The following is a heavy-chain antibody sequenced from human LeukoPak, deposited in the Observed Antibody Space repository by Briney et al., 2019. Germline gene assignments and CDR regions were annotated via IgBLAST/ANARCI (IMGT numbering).Heavy chain of an antibody. CDR2: ISYVGSNK. CDR1: GFTFSSYA. D-gene: IGHD3-10*01. CDR3: ARDDGRFRDPMGY. J-gene: IGHJ4*02. Sequence: GGSLRLSCAASGFTFSSYAMRWVRQAPGKGLGWVAVISYVGSNKYYADSVKGRFTISRDNSKNTLYLQMTSLRAEDTAVYDGARDDGRFRDPMGYWGQGTLVTVSS. V-gene: IGHV3-30-3*01.